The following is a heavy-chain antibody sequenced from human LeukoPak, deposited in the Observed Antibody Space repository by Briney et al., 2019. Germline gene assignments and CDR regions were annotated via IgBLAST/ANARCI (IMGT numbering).Heavy chain of an antibody. CDR1: GFTFSSYG. Sequence: QPGGSLRLSCAASGFTFSSYGMHWVRQAPGKGLEWVSYIGSSSSTIYYADSVKGRFTISRDNAKNSLYLQMNSLRAEDTAVYYCARDYSSSSGKHAFDIWGQGTMVTVSS. CDR2: IGSSSSTI. CDR3: ARDYSSSSGKHAFDI. D-gene: IGHD6-13*01. V-gene: IGHV3-48*01. J-gene: IGHJ3*02.